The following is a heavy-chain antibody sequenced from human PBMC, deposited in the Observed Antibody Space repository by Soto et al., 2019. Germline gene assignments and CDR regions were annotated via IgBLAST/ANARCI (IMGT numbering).Heavy chain of an antibody. CDR1: GGSFGSSA. Sequence: QVQLVQSGADVKKPGSSVKVSCKTSGGSFGSSAISWVRQAPAQGLEWMGEIIPVFDKANYAQDFQDRLTITADESTGTVVMQLSSLRSDDPGVYFCAGLRGDWGDAFDLWGQGTFVTVSS. CDR2: IIPVFDKA. D-gene: IGHD2-21*01. V-gene: IGHV1-69*01. J-gene: IGHJ3*01. CDR3: AGLRGDWGDAFDL.